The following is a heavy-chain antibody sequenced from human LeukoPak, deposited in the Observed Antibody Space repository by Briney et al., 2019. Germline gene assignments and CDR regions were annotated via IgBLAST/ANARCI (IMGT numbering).Heavy chain of an antibody. Sequence: ASVKVSCKASGYTFTSHGFIWLRQAPGQGLEWMGWITVNNGYTKYAQELQGRVTMTTDTSTSTAYMELRSLRSDDTAVYYCAKVHCISTNCNHIWTYFDYWGQGTLVTVSS. D-gene: IGHD2-2*01. V-gene: IGHV1-18*01. CDR3: AKVHCISTNCNHIWTYFDY. CDR1: GYTFTSHG. CDR2: ITVNNGYT. J-gene: IGHJ4*02.